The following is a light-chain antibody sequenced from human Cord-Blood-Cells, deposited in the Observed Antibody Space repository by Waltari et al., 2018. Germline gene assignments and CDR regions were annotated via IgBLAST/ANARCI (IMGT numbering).Light chain of an antibody. J-gene: IGKJ4*01. CDR1: QRVSSN. V-gene: IGKV3-15*01. Sequence: EIVMTQSPATLSVTPGERATLSCRASQRVSSNLAWYPQKPGQAPRLLIYGASTRATGIPARFSGSGSGTEFTLTISSLQSEDFAVYYCQQYNNWATFGGGTKVEIK. CDR3: QQYNNWAT. CDR2: GAS.